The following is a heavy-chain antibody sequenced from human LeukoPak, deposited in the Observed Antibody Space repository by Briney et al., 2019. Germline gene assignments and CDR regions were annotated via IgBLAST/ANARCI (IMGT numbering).Heavy chain of an antibody. CDR2: VNPNSGDT. J-gene: IGHJ5*02. CDR1: GYTFTGYY. CDR3: ARKSFSSSFWFDP. V-gene: IGHV1-2*02. D-gene: IGHD6-13*01. Sequence: GASVKVSCKASGYTFTGYYLHWVRQAPGQGLEWMGCVNPNSGDTNYAQKFQGSVTMTRDTSISTVYMELRSLRSDDTAVYYCARKSFSSSFWFDPWGQGTLVTVSS.